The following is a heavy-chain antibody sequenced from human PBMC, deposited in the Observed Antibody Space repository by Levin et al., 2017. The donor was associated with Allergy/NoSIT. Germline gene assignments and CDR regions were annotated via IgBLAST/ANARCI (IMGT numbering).Heavy chain of an antibody. J-gene: IGHJ5*02. Sequence: PSETLSLTCAVYGGSFSGYYWSWIRQPPGKGLEWIGEINHSGSTNYNPSLKSRVTISVDTSKNQFSLKLSSVTAADTAVYYCAREVRVRYFDWLLLGGWFDPWGQGTLVTVSS. CDR3: AREVRVRYFDWLLLGGWFDP. V-gene: IGHV4-34*01. D-gene: IGHD3-9*01. CDR1: GGSFSGYY. CDR2: INHSGST.